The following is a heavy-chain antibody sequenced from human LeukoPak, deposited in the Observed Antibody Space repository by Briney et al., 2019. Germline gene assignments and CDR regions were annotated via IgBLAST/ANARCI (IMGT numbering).Heavy chain of an antibody. CDR2: KRSYGSDE. J-gene: IGHJ4*02. Sequence: PGGSLRLSCAASGFSFSSYGMHWVRQAPGKGLEWVAFKRSYGSDEFYADSVRGRFTISRDNKNTLYLQMNRLRSGDTAIYYCAKDRRYSTGWYATDCWGQGTLVTVSS. D-gene: IGHD6-19*01. CDR3: AKDRRYSTGWYATDC. V-gene: IGHV3-30*02. CDR1: GFSFSSYG.